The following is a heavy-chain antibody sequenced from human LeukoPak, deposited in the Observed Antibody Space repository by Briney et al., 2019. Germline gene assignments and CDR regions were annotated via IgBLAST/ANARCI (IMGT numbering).Heavy chain of an antibody. D-gene: IGHD3-10*01. V-gene: IGHV3-53*01. CDR1: GFTFSSYE. J-gene: IGHJ5*02. CDR3: ARARIDYYGSGSYGWFDP. CDR2: IYSGGST. Sequence: AGGSLRLSCAASGFTFSSYEMSWVRQAPGKGLEWVSVIYSGGSTYYADSVKGRFTISRDNSKNTLYLQMNSLRAEDTAVYYCARARIDYYGSGSYGWFDPWGQGTLVTVSS.